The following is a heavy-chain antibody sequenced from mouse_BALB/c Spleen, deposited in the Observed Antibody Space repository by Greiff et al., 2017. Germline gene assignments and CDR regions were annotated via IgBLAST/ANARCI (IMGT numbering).Heavy chain of an antibody. J-gene: IGHJ4*01. CDR3: ARVGYYAMDY. V-gene: IGHV3-2*02. CDR2: ISYSGST. Sequence: EVQLQESGPGLVKPSQSLSLTCTVTGYSITSDYAWNWIRQFPGNKLEWMGYISYSGSTSYNPSLKSRISITRDTSKNQFFLQLNSVTTEDTATYYCARVGYYAMDYWGQGTSVTVSS. CDR1: GYSITSDYA.